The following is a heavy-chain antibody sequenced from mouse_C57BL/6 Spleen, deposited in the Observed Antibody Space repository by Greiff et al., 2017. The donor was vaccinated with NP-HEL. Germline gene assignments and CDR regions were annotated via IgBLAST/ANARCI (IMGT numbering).Heavy chain of an antibody. J-gene: IGHJ4*01. CDR1: GFSLTSYA. CDR2: IWTGGGT. Sequence: VHLVESGPGLVAPSQSLSITCTVSGFSLTSYAISWVRQPPGKGLEWLGVIWTGGGTNYNSALKSRLSISKDNSKSQVFLKMNSLQTDDTARYYCARKGYDGYYEAMDYWGQGTSVTVSS. V-gene: IGHV2-9-1*01. D-gene: IGHD2-3*01. CDR3: ARKGYDGYYEAMDY.